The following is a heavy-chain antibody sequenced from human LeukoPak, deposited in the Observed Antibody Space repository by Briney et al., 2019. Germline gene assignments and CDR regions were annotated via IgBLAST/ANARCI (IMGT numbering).Heavy chain of an antibody. CDR1: GGTFSSYA. Sequence: ASVKVSCKASGGTFSSYAISWVRQAPGQGLEWMGRIIPTLGIANYAQKFQGRVTITADKSTSTAYMELSSLRSEDTAVYYCARALNGDYVFDYWGQGTLVTVSS. V-gene: IGHV1-69*04. CDR2: IIPTLGIA. D-gene: IGHD4-17*01. J-gene: IGHJ4*02. CDR3: ARALNGDYVFDY.